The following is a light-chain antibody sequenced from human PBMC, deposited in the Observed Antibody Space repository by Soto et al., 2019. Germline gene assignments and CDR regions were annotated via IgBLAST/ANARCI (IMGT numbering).Light chain of an antibody. J-gene: IGKJ3*01. CDR1: QGIANY. Sequence: DIQMTQSPSSLSASVGDRVTITCRASQGIANYLAWYQQKPWKVPKLLIYAASTLEPGVPSRFSGCGFGTDFTPGISSLQPEDFATSYGQKYNGAPFTFGPGTNVDIK. V-gene: IGKV1-27*01. CDR2: AAS. CDR3: QKYNGAPFT.